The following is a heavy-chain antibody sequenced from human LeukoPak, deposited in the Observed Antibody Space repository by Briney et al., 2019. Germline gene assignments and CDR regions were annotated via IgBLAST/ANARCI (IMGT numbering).Heavy chain of an antibody. J-gene: IGHJ4*02. CDR1: GYIFTNYG. CDR3: ARHSGRPPYFDY. D-gene: IGHD6-19*01. Sequence: ASVKVSCKASGYIFTNYGISWVRQAPGQGLEWMGWISAYNGDTNYAQKFQGRVTMTTDTSTTTAYMELRSLRSDDTAVYYCARHSGRPPYFDYWGQGALVTVSS. V-gene: IGHV1-18*01. CDR2: ISAYNGDT.